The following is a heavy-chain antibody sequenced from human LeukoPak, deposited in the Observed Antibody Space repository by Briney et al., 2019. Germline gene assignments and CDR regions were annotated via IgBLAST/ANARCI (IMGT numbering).Heavy chain of an antibody. D-gene: IGHD2-15*01. Sequence: PSETLSLTCAVSGGAFSNYFWTWIRQPPGKGLEWIAEINDSGSTNSNSSLRSRVAISVDTSKNQFSLRLTSVTAADTAVYYCARLLGYCSDFNCPAWGSWGLGTLVTVSS. V-gene: IGHV4-34*01. J-gene: IGHJ4*02. CDR3: ARLLGYCSDFNCPAWGS. CDR1: GGAFSNYF. CDR2: INDSGST.